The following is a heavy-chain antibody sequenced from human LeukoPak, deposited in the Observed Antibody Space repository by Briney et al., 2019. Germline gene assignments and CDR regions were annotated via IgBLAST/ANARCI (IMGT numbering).Heavy chain of an antibody. V-gene: IGHV4-39*07. CDR2: IYYSGST. J-gene: IGHJ5*02. D-gene: IGHD3-22*01. CDR3: ARDADSSGYSNWFDP. Sequence: SETLSLTCTVSGGSISSSSYYWGWIRQPPGKGLEWIGSIYYSGSTYYNPSLKSRVTISVDTSRNQFSLKLSSVTAADTAVYYCARDADSSGYSNWFDPWGQGTLVTVSS. CDR1: GGSISSSSYY.